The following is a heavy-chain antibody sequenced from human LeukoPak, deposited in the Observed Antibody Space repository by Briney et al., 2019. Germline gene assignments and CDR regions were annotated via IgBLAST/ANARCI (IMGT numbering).Heavy chain of an antibody. CDR3: ARDLGGDSGFDY. CDR2: INAGNGNT. V-gene: IGHV1-3*01. D-gene: IGHD3-10*01. CDR1: GYTFTSYA. Sequence: ASVKVSCKASGYTFTSYAMHWVRQAPGQRLEWMGWINAGNGNTKYSQKFQGRVTMTRDTSTSTVYMELSSLRSEDTAVYYCARDLGGDSGFDYWGQGTLVTVSS. J-gene: IGHJ4*02.